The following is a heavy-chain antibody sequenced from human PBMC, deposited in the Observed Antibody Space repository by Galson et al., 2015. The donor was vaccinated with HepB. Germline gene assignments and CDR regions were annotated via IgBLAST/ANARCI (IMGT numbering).Heavy chain of an antibody. J-gene: IGHJ6*02. Sequence: SVKVSCKASGGTFSSYAISWVRQAPGQGLEWMGGIIPIFGTANYAQKFQGRVTITADESTSTAYMELSSLRSEDTAVYYCAREQYSSSSGVSDGGAQEDYYYYGMDVWGQGTTVTVSS. D-gene: IGHD6-6*01. V-gene: IGHV1-69*13. CDR2: IIPIFGTA. CDR1: GGTFSSYA. CDR3: AREQYSSSSGVSDGGAQEDYYYYGMDV.